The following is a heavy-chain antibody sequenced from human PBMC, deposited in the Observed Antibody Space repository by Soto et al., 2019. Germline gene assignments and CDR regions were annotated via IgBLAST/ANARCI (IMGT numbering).Heavy chain of an antibody. D-gene: IGHD3-16*01. J-gene: IGHJ6*02. CDR3: ARGNRQYYYYGMDV. Sequence: SETLSLTCTVSGGSISTYYWSWIRQPPGKGLEWIGYIHYSGSTTYNPSLMSRVTLSVDTSENQFSLKLSAVTAADTAVYYCARGNRQYYYYGMDVWGQGTTVTVSS. CDR1: GGSISTYY. CDR2: IHYSGST. V-gene: IGHV4-59*01.